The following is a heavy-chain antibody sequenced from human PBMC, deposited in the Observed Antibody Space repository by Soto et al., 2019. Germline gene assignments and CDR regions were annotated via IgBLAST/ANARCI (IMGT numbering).Heavy chain of an antibody. CDR1: GFTLRNYA. CDR2: ISANDVGT. V-gene: IGHV3-23*01. D-gene: IGHD1-20*01. Sequence: GGSLRLSCEASGFTLRNYAMTWIRQPPGKGLEWVSLISANDVGTYYAESVKTRFTISTDQSRNTVYLQMDSLRADDTAIYYCAKAKNDYNWDNRPPFDYWGQGTLVTAPQ. CDR3: AKAKNDYNWDNRPPFDY. J-gene: IGHJ4*02.